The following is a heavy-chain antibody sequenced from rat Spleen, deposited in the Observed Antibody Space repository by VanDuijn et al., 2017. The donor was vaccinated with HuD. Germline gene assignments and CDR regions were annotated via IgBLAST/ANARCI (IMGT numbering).Heavy chain of an antibody. CDR1: GFTFSNYD. J-gene: IGHJ2*01. Sequence: EVQLVESGGGLVQPGRSLKLSCAASGFTFSNYDMAWVRQAPTKGLEWVASISTSGGSTYYRDSVKGRFTVSRDNAKNTQYLQMDSLRSEDTATYYCARHRGVYLPFDYWGQGVMVTVSS. CDR2: ISTSGGST. D-gene: IGHD1-4*01. CDR3: ARHRGVYLPFDY. V-gene: IGHV5S13*01.